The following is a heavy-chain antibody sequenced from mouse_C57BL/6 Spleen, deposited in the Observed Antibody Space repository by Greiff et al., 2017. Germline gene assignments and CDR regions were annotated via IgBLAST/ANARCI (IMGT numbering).Heavy chain of an antibody. J-gene: IGHJ4*01. D-gene: IGHD1-1*01. CDR2: ISYDGSN. Sequence: EVKLMESGPGLVKPSQSLSLTCSVTGYSITSGYYWNWIRQFPGNKLEWMGYISYDGSNNYNPSLKNRISITRDTSKNQFFLKLNSVTTEDTATYYCATEYYYGSSPNAMDYWGQGTSVTVSS. CDR1: GYSITSGYY. CDR3: ATEYYYGSSPNAMDY. V-gene: IGHV3-6*01.